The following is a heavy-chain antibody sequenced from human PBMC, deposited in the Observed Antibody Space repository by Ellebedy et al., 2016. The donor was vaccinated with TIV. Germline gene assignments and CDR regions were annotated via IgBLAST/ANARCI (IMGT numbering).Heavy chain of an antibody. V-gene: IGHV3-21*01. CDR1: GFTFSSHS. CDR2: ITISSTYI. CDR3: VRGVGVTIFPH. Sequence: GESLKISCAASGFTFSSHSMVWVRQPPGKGLEWVSSITISSTYIFYADSVKGRFTISRDNAKNSLYLQMNSLRAEDTAVYYCVRGVGVTIFPHWGRGTLVAVSS. D-gene: IGHD3-10*02. J-gene: IGHJ4*02.